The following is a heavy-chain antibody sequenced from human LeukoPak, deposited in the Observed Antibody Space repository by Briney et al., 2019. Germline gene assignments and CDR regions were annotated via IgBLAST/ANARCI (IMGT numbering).Heavy chain of an antibody. V-gene: IGHV4-61*02. CDR2: IYTSGST. J-gene: IGHJ4*02. D-gene: IGHD3-22*01. CDR1: GGSISSGSYY. Sequence: RPSETLSLTCTVSGGSISSGSYYWSWIRQPAGKGLEWIGRIYTSGSTNYNPSLKSRVTISVDTSKNQFSLKLSSVTAADTAVYYCASFPYYYDSSGYYYWGQGPLVTVSS. CDR3: ASFPYYYDSSGYYY.